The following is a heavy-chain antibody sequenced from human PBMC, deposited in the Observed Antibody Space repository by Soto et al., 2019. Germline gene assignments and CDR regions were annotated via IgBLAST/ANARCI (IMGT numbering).Heavy chain of an antibody. Sequence: PSETLSLTCAVSGYSISSSNWWGWIRQPPGKGLEWIGYIYYSGTTYYNPSLKSRVTMSVDTSKNQFSLKLTSVTAVDTAVYYCARAGVRFRYGMDVWGQGTTVT. CDR2: IYYSGTT. J-gene: IGHJ6*02. CDR1: GYSISSSNW. D-gene: IGHD3-10*01. V-gene: IGHV4-28*03. CDR3: ARAGVRFRYGMDV.